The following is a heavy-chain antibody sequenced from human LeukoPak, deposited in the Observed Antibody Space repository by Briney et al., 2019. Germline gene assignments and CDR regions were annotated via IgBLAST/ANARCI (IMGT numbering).Heavy chain of an antibody. J-gene: IGHJ4*02. CDR3: ARQGGTIFGVVIRDFDY. D-gene: IGHD3-3*01. Sequence: SETLSLTCTVSGGSISSSSYYWGWIRQPPGKGLEWIGSIYYSGSTYYNPSLKGRVTISVDTSKNQFSLKLSSVTAADTAVYYCARQGGTIFGVVIRDFDYWGQGTLVTVSS. CDR2: IYYSGST. V-gene: IGHV4-39*01. CDR1: GGSISSSSYY.